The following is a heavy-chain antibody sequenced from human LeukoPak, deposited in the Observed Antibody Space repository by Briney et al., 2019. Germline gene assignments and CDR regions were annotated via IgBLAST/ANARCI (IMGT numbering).Heavy chain of an antibody. CDR1: GYSISSGYY. J-gene: IGHJ4*02. CDR2: IYHSGST. Sequence: SETLSLTCTVSGYSISSGYYWGWIRQPPGKGLEWIGSIYHSGSTYYNPSLKSRVTISVDTSKNQFSLKLSSVTAADTAVYYCAREGYDSSGYVDYWGQGTLVTVSS. CDR3: AREGYDSSGYVDY. V-gene: IGHV4-38-2*02. D-gene: IGHD3-22*01.